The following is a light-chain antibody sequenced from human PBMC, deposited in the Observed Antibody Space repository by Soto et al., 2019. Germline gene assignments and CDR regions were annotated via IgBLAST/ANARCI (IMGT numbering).Light chain of an antibody. J-gene: IGKJ1*01. V-gene: IGKV3-15*01. Sequence: EIVMTQSPATLSVSPGERDTLSCRVSQSVSSNLAWYQQKPGQAPRLLIYGASTRATGIPARFSGGGSGTEFTLTISSLQSEDFAVYYCQHYTNWPPWTFGQGTKVEIK. CDR2: GAS. CDR3: QHYTNWPPWT. CDR1: QSVSSN.